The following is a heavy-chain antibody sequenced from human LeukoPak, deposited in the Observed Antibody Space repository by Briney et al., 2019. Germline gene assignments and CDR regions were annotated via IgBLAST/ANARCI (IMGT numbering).Heavy chain of an antibody. CDR1: GFTVSRNY. D-gene: IGHD4-17*01. V-gene: IGHV3-53*01. J-gene: IGHJ4*02. CDR3: ARGFANGDYTLDY. CDR2: LYRGCST. Sequence: GGSLRLSCAASGFTVSRNYMNWVRQAPGKGLEWVSVLYRGCSTYYADSVEGRFTISRDNSKNTLSLQMNSLRADDTAVYYCARGFANGDYTLDYWGQGTLVTVSS.